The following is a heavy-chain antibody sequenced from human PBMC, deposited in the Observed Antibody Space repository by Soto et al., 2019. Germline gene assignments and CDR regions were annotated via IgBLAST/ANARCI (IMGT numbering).Heavy chain of an antibody. J-gene: IGHJ4*02. Sequence: QVQLVESGGGVVQPGRSLRLSCAASGFTFSSYGMHWVRQAPGKGLEWVAVISYDGSNKYYADSVKGRFTISRDNSKNTLYLHMNSLRAEDTAVYYCAKDPRNWGQGTLVTVSS. V-gene: IGHV3-30*18. CDR2: ISYDGSNK. CDR3: AKDPRN. CDR1: GFTFSSYG.